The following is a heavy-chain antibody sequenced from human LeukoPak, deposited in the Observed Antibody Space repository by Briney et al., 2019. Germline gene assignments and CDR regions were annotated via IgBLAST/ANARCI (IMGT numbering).Heavy chain of an antibody. D-gene: IGHD2-15*01. CDR3: ARGRSYCSGGSCYSPLLY. CDR2: ISSSGSTI. Sequence: GGSLRLSCAASGFTFSDYYMSWIRQAPGKGLEWVSYISSSGSTIYYADSVKGRFTISRDNAKNSLYLQMNSLRAEDTAVYYCARGRSYCSGGSCYSPLLYWGQGILVTVSS. CDR1: GFTFSDYY. V-gene: IGHV3-11*01. J-gene: IGHJ4*02.